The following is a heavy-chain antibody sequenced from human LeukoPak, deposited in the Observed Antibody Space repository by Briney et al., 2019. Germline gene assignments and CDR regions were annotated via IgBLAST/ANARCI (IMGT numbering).Heavy chain of an antibody. CDR2: INHSGST. CDR1: GGSFSGYW. V-gene: IGHV4-34*01. D-gene: IGHD5-18*01. CDR3: ARVPAMDGNYYYYCGMDV. Sequence: PSETLSLTCAVYGGSFSGYWWCWIRQPPGKGLEWIGEINHSGSTNYNPSLKSRVTISVDTSKNQFSLNLSSVTAADTAVYYCARVPAMDGNYYYYCGMDVRGQGTTVTVSS. J-gene: IGHJ6*02.